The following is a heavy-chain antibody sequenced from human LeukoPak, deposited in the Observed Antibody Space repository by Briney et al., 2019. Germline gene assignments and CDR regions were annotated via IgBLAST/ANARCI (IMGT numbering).Heavy chain of an antibody. CDR3: ARGVRSPSASDI. CDR1: GFTFSDYY. V-gene: IGHV3-11*05. J-gene: IGHJ3*02. CDR2: ISSSSSYT. Sequence: AGSLRLSCAASGFTFSDYYMSWIRQAAGEGLEWVLYISSSSSYTNYADSVKGRFTISRDNAKNSLYLQMNSLRAEDTAVYYCARGVRSPSASDIWGQGTMVTVSS. D-gene: IGHD3-10*01.